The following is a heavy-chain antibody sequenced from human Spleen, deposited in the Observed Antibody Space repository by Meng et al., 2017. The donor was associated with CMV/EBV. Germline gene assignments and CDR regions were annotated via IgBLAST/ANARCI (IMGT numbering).Heavy chain of an antibody. D-gene: IGHD2-2*01. V-gene: IGHV3-23*01. CDR2: ISHTGDDT. CDR1: GFTFSSYA. Sequence: GESLKISCAGSGFTFSSYAMTWVRQAPGKGLEWVSGISHTGDDTYPADSVKGRFTISRDNFKNTLFLHMNSLRAEDTAVYYCVKGPPSSNTRTMNYYYYGMDVWGQGTTVTVSS. CDR3: VKGPPSSNTRTMNYYYYGMDV. J-gene: IGHJ6*02.